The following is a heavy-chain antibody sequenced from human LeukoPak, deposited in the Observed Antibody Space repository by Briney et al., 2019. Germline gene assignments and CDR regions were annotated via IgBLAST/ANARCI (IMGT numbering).Heavy chain of an antibody. Sequence: PGGSLRLSCAASGFIVSGDFMSWVRQAPGKGLEWVSVIYSDGSTYYADSVKGRFTISRDNAKNSLYLQMNSLRAEDTAVYYCARGWASSRRKAFDIWGQGTMVTVSS. J-gene: IGHJ3*02. CDR2: IYSDGST. CDR3: ARGWASSRRKAFDI. D-gene: IGHD3-16*01. CDR1: GFIVSGDF. V-gene: IGHV3-53*01.